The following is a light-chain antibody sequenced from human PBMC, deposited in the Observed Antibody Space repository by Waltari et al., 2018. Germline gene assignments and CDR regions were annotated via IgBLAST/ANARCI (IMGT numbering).Light chain of an antibody. Sequence: QSVLTQPPSASGTPGQSVTISCSGSSSNIGSTSVNWYQQLPGSAPKLLIYNDEHRPSGVPDRFSGSKSGTSASLAISGLQSEDEADYYCAAWDDSLNGWVFGGGTKLTVL. CDR3: AAWDDSLNGWV. J-gene: IGLJ3*02. CDR1: SSNIGSTS. V-gene: IGLV1-44*01. CDR2: NDE.